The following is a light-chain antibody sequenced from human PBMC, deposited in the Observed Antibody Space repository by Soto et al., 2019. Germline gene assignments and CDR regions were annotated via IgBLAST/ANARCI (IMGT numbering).Light chain of an antibody. J-gene: IGLJ1*01. CDR1: SXNIGANYD. CDR2: GNS. V-gene: IGLV1-40*01. Sequence: QSVLTQPPSVSGAPGQRVTISCTGSSXNIGANYDVHWYQQRPGTAPKLLIFGNSNRPSGVPDRFSGSKSGTSASLAITGLQAEDEGDYYCQSYDSTLSARYVFGTGTKVT. CDR3: QSYDSTLSARYV.